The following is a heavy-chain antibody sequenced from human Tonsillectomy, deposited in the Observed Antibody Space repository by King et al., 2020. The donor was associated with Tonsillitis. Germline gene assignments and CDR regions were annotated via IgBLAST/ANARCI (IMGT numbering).Heavy chain of an antibody. CDR1: GYSFTSYW. CDR2: IDPSDSYT. D-gene: IGHD5-24*01. Sequence: VQLVESGAEVKKPGESLRISCKGSGYSFTSYWITWVRQMPGNGLEWMGRIDPSDSYTNYSPSFQGHVTISADKSISTAYLHWSSLKASDTAIYYCARLEMRTLASPLDYWGQGTLVTVSS. CDR3: ARLEMRTLASPLDY. V-gene: IGHV5-10-1*01. J-gene: IGHJ4*02.